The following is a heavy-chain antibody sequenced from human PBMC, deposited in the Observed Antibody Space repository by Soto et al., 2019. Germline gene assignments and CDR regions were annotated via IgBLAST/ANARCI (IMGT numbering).Heavy chain of an antibody. CDR1: GGSISSGYYY. CDR2: IXYXGXT. V-gene: IGHV4-30-4*01. CDR3: ARSSLYGMDV. J-gene: IGHJ6*02. Sequence: SETLSLTCSVSGGSISSGYYYWSWIRQPPGKXRGWXXXIXYXGXTXXXXALKSRLIISIDTSKNHFSLKVGSVTAAATAVDYWARSSLYGMDVWGQGTPVTVSS.